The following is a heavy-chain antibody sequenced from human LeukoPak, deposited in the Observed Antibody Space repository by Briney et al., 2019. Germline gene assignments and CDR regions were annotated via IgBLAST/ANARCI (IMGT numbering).Heavy chain of an antibody. CDR3: ARDGSYYYDSSGFRSWGSLDI. D-gene: IGHD3-22*01. Sequence: SETLSLTCTVSGYSISSGYYWGWIRQPPGKGLEWIGSIYHSGSTYYNPSLKSRVTISVDTSKNQFSLKLSSVTAADTAVYYCARDGSYYYDSSGFRSWGSLDIWGQGTMVTVSS. CDR1: GYSISSGYY. J-gene: IGHJ3*02. V-gene: IGHV4-38-2*02. CDR2: IYHSGST.